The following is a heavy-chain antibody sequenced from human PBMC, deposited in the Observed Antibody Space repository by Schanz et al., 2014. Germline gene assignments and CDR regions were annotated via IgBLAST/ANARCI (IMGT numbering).Heavy chain of an antibody. CDR1: GFTFSDAW. Sequence: EVQLVESGGGLVQPGGFLRLSCAASGFTFSDAWMSWVRQAPGKGLEWVGRIKSKFDGATTDYVAPVKGRFSISRDDSQSTLYLQMNSLKIEDTAVYYCATASSPVREAGAGSSFHLWGQGTLVTVSP. J-gene: IGHJ5*02. CDR2: IKSKFDGATT. D-gene: IGHD6-13*01. CDR3: ATASSPVREAGAGSSFHL. V-gene: IGHV3-15*01.